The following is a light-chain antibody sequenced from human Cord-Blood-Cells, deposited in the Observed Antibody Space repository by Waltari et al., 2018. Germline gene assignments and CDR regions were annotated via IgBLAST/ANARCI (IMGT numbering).Light chain of an antibody. CDR2: DGS. V-gene: IGLV2-14*03. CDR1: SSDVGGYNY. Sequence: QSALTHPASVSGSPGQSTTISWTGTSSDVGGYNYVCWYQQHPGKAPNIMIYDGSNRPHGVSNRFSGSKAGNTASLTISGLHAEDEADYYCSSYTCSSTVFGGGTKLTVL. J-gene: IGLJ3*02. CDR3: SSYTCSSTV.